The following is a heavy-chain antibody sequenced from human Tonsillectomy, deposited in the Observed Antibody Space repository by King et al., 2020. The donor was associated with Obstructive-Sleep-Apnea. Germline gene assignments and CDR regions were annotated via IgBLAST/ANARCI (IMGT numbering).Heavy chain of an antibody. V-gene: IGHV4-59*01. CDR2: IYYSGTT. CDR1: GDSISSYY. D-gene: IGHD3-22*01. Sequence: PLQESGPGLVKPSETLSLTCSVSGDSISSYYWSWIRQPPGKGLEWIGYIYYSGTTSYNPSLKSRVTISVDTSKNQFSLKLNSVTAADTAVYYCARAIIVVASNWFDPWGQGTLVTVSS. J-gene: IGHJ5*02. CDR3: ARAIIVVASNWFDP.